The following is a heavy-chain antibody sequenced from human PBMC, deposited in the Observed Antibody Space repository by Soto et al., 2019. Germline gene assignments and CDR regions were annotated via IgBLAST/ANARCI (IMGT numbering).Heavy chain of an antibody. CDR2: ISYDGSNK. J-gene: IGHJ6*02. CDR1: GFTFSSYA. CDR3: ARDRRVTSYYYYYGMDV. Sequence: QVQLVESGGGVVQPGRSLRLSCAASGFTFSSYAMHWVRQAPGKGLEWVAVISYDGSNKYYADSVKGRFTISRDNSKNTLYLQMNSLRAEDTAVYYCARDRRVTSYYYYYGMDVWGQGTTVTVSS. D-gene: IGHD3-10*01. V-gene: IGHV3-30-3*01.